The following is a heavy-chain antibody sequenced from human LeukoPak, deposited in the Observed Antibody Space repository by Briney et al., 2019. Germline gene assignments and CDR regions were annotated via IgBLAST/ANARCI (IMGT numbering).Heavy chain of an antibody. V-gene: IGHV3-48*01. Sequence: GGSLRLSCAASGISFSSYVMNWVRQAPGKGPEWLAYITNDGTTIYYADSVKGRFTISRDNSKNTLYLQMNSLRAEDTAVYYCARERAVAGTGGTFGYWGQGTLVTVSS. D-gene: IGHD6-19*01. CDR2: ITNDGTTI. J-gene: IGHJ4*02. CDR3: ARERAVAGTGGTFGY. CDR1: GISFSSYV.